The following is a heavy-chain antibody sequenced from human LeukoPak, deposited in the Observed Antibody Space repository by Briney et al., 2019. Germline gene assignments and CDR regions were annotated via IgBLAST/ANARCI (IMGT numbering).Heavy chain of an antibody. D-gene: IGHD4-17*01. J-gene: IGHJ4*02. CDR1: GGSMTNYY. Sequence: SETLSLTCTVSGGSMTNYYWSWIRQPPGKGLEWIGYIYYTGPTNYNPSIKNRVTISIDTSRNQFSLKLTSVTAADTAVYYCGRQGSHDYGDYVDYWGQGTLVTVSS. V-gene: IGHV4-59*08. CDR3: GRQGSHDYGDYVDY. CDR2: IYYTGPT.